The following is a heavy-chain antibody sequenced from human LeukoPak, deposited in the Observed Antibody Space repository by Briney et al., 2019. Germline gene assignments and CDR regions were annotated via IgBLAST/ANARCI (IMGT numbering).Heavy chain of an antibody. V-gene: IGHV1-2*02. CDR3: AREVYGSGSYNWFDP. CDR2: INPNSGGT. D-gene: IGHD3-10*01. J-gene: IGHJ5*02. Sequence: ASVKVSCKASGYTFTGYYMHWVRQAPGQGLEWMGWINPNSGGTNYAQKFQGRVTVTRDTSISTAYMELSRLRSDDTAVYYCAREVYGSGSYNWFDPWGQGTLVTVSS. CDR1: GYTFTGYY.